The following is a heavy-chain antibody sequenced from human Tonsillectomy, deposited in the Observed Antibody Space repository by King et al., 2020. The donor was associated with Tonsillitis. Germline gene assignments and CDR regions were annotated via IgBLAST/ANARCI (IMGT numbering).Heavy chain of an antibody. CDR1: GYTFTAYY. J-gene: IGHJ4*02. CDR2: INPNSGT. V-gene: IGHV1-2*02. CDR3: ARAFDTSGYFGDLDY. Sequence: QLVQSGAEVKKPGASVKVSCKASGYTFTAYYMHWVRQAPGQGLEWMGWINPNSGTNYTQKFEGRVTLTRDTSISTAYMQLSRLTSDDTAVYYCARAFDTSGYFGDLDYWGQGTLVTVPS. D-gene: IGHD3-22*01.